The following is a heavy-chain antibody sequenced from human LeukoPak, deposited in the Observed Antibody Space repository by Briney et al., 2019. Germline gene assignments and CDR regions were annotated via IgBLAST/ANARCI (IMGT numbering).Heavy chain of an antibody. D-gene: IGHD2-2*01. V-gene: IGHV4-4*07. J-gene: IGHJ4*02. CDR3: AREYCSSTSCYGGTDYLDY. CDR2: IYTSGST. CDR1: GGSISSYY. Sequence: SETLSHTCTVSGGSISSYYWSWIRQPAGKGLEWIGRIYTSGSTNYNPSLKSRVTMSVDTSKNQFSLKLSSVTAADTAVYYCAREYCSSTSCYGGTDYLDYWGQGTLVTVSS.